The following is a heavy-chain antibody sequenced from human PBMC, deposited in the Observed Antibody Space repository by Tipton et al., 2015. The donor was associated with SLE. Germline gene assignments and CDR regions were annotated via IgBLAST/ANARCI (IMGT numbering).Heavy chain of an antibody. CDR3: AKANEAFWTGSFVDS. J-gene: IGHJ4*02. Sequence: SLRLSCAASGFTFSNYGMHWVRQAPGKGLEWVAFIRFDSTNQYYLDSVRGRFTVSRDNSKNTLYLQMSSLRGDDTAVYYCAKANEAFWTGSFVDSWGQGALVTVSS. CDR1: GFTFSNYG. D-gene: IGHD3/OR15-3a*01. CDR2: IRFDSTNQ. V-gene: IGHV3-30*02.